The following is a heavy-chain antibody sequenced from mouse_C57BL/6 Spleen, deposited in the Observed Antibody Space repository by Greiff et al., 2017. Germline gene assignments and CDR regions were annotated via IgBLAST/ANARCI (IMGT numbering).Heavy chain of an antibody. D-gene: IGHD3-2*02. CDR1: GYTFTSYW. CDR3: ARRPRDSSGYDFDY. Sequence: QVQLQQPGAELVRPGSSVKLSCKASGYTFTSYWMHWVKQRPIQGLEWIGNIDPSDSETHYNQKFTDKATLTVDKSSSTAHMQRSSLTSEDSAVYYCARRPRDSSGYDFDYWGQGTTLTVSS. J-gene: IGHJ2*01. CDR2: IDPSDSET. V-gene: IGHV1-52*01.